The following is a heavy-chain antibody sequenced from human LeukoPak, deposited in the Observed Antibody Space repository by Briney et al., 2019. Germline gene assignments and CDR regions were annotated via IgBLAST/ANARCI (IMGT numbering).Heavy chain of an antibody. J-gene: IGHJ4*02. CDR3: AIIPRAAAGPSARSPFHY. Sequence: GGSLRLSCEVSGFTFSSYWMNWVRQAPGKGLEWVANIKQDGSDKYYVDSVKGRFTSSRDNAKNSPYLQMNSLRAEDTAVYYCAIIPRAAAGPSARSPFHYWGQGTLVTVSS. D-gene: IGHD6-13*01. CDR2: IKQDGSDK. CDR1: GFTFSSYW. V-gene: IGHV3-7*01.